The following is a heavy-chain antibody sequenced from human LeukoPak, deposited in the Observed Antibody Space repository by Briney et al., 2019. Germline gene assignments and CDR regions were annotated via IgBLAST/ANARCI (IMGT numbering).Heavy chain of an antibody. J-gene: IGHJ5*02. CDR1: GFTFDDYA. V-gene: IGHV3-9*01. CDR2: ISWNSGSI. Sequence: GGSLRLSCAASGFTFDDYAMHWVRQAPGKGLEWVSGISWNSGSIGYADSVKGRFTISRDNAKNSLYLQMNSLRAEDTAVYYCARGLSGPWGQGTLVTVSS. CDR3: ARGLSGP. D-gene: IGHD3-10*01.